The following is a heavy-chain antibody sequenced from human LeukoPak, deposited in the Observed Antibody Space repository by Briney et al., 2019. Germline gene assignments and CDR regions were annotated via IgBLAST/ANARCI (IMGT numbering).Heavy chain of an antibody. CDR3: ARDEAVAGFDY. CDR2: IKQDGSEK. Sequence: GGSLRLSCAASGFTFSSYWVSWVRQAPGKGLEWVANIKQDGSEKYYVDSVKGRFTISRDNAKNSLYLQMNSLRPEDTAVYYCARDEAVAGFDYWGQGTLVTVSS. V-gene: IGHV3-7*01. J-gene: IGHJ4*02. CDR1: GFTFSSYW. D-gene: IGHD6-19*01.